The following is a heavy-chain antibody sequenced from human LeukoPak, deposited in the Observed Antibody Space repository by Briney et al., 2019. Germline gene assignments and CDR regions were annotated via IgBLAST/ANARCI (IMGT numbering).Heavy chain of an antibody. J-gene: IGHJ6*02. Sequence: SETLSLTCTVSGGSISSYYWSWIRQHPGKGLEWIGYIYYSGSTNYNPSLKSRVTISADTSKNQFSLKLSSVTAADTAVYYCARGLSSSGWYYYYYYGVDVWGQGTTVTVSS. CDR1: GGSISSYY. V-gene: IGHV4-59*01. CDR2: IYYSGST. D-gene: IGHD6-19*01. CDR3: ARGLSSSGWYYYYYYGVDV.